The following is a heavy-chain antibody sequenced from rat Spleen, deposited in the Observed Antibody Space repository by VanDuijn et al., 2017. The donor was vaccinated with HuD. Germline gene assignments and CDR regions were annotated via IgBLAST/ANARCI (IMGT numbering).Heavy chain of an antibody. V-gene: IGHV2-72*01. J-gene: IGHJ3*01. CDR2: IWAGGST. D-gene: IGHD4-6*01. CDR3: ARHGLGQPFAY. CDR1: GFSLTSNG. Sequence: QVQLKESGPGLMQPSETLSLTCTVSGFSLTSNGVGWVRQPLGKGLVWMGTIWAGGSTNYNSAVQSRLSISRDNSKSQVFLKMNSLQPEDTGTYYCARHGLGQPFAYWGQGTLVTVSS.